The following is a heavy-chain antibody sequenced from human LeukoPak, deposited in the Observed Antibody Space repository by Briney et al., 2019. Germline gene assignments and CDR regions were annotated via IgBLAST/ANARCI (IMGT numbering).Heavy chain of an antibody. CDR3: VNRAWLDY. CDR1: GFTFSSDA. J-gene: IGHJ4*02. Sequence: GRSLRLSCAASGFTFSSDAMHWVRQAPGKGLEWVANINEDGTDKNYVDSVKGRFTISRDNAKNSLSLQINSLRADDAAVYYCVNRAWLDYWGQGTLVTVSS. V-gene: IGHV3-7*01. CDR2: INEDGTDK.